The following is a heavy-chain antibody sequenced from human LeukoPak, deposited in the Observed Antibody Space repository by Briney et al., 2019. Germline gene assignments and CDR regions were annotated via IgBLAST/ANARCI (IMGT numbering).Heavy chain of an antibody. CDR1: GFTFCSYE. Sequence: PGGSLRLSCAASGFTFCSYEMNWVRQAPGKGLEWVSYISSSGSTIYYADSVKGRFTMSRDNAQNSLYLQMNSLRAEDTAVYYCARDVWDIAAAGTVWFDPWGQGTLVTVSS. CDR2: ISSSGSTI. V-gene: IGHV3-48*03. D-gene: IGHD6-13*01. J-gene: IGHJ5*02. CDR3: ARDVWDIAAAGTVWFDP.